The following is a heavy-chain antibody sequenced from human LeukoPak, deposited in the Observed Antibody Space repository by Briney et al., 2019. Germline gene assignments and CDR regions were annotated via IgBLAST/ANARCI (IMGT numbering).Heavy chain of an antibody. J-gene: IGHJ3*01. Sequence: GGSLRLSCAASGFTFDDYAMHWVRQAPGKGLEWVSGISWNSASVAYADSVKGRFTVSRDNAKNSLFLQMNSLRAEDMALYYCAKANKARASWGAFDVWGQGTMVTVSS. V-gene: IGHV3-9*03. CDR1: GFTFDDYA. CDR2: ISWNSASV. CDR3: AKANKARASWGAFDV. D-gene: IGHD3-16*01.